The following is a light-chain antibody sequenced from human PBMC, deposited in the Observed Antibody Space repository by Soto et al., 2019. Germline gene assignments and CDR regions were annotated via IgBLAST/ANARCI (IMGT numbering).Light chain of an antibody. J-gene: IGLJ1*01. V-gene: IGLV1-44*01. CDR2: STS. Sequence: QSVLTQPPSASGTPGQRVTISCSGGSSNIGTNTVNWYQQLPGTSPKLLIYSTSQRPSGVPDRFSGSKSGTSASLAISGLQAEDEADYYCSSYTGAYTRVVFGTGTKVTVL. CDR3: SSYTGAYTRVV. CDR1: SSNIGTNT.